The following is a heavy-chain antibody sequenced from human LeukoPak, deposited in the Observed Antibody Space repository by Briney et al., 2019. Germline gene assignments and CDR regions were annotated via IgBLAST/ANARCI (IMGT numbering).Heavy chain of an antibody. Sequence: GGSLRLSCAASGFTFSSYSMNWVRQAPGKGLEWVSSISSSSSYIYYADSVKGRFTISRDNAKNSLYLQMNSLRAEDTAVYYCARVTYYDFWSGYRFDPWGQGTLVTVSS. CDR2: ISSSSSYI. CDR3: ARVTYYDFWSGYRFDP. J-gene: IGHJ5*02. CDR1: GFTFSSYS. D-gene: IGHD3-3*01. V-gene: IGHV3-21*01.